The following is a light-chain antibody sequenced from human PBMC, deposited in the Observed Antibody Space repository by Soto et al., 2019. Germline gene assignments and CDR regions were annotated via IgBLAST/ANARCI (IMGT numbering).Light chain of an antibody. CDR1: SRDVGGYKY. Sequence: QSVLTQPASVSGSPGQSITISCTGTSRDVGGYKYVSWYQQHPGKAPKLMIYDVSNRPSGVSNRFSGSKSGNTASLTISGLQSEDEGDYYCTSYTSSTSVVFGGGTKLTVL. CDR2: DVS. V-gene: IGLV2-14*03. CDR3: TSYTSSTSVV. J-gene: IGLJ2*01.